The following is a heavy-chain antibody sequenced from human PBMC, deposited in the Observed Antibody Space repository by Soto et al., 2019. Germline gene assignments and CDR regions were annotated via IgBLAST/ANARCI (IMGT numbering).Heavy chain of an antibody. CDR1: GFTFSSYA. V-gene: IGHV3-23*01. D-gene: IGHD4-17*01. J-gene: IGHJ4*02. CDR3: ARLREGYGDQDFDY. Sequence: EVQLLESGGDLVQPGGSLRLSCAASGFTFSSYAMIWVRQAPGKGLEWVSAISRTSTNTYYADSVKGRFTISRDNSKNTLFLQMNSLRAEDTALYYCARLREGYGDQDFDYWGQGTLVTVSS. CDR2: ISRTSTNT.